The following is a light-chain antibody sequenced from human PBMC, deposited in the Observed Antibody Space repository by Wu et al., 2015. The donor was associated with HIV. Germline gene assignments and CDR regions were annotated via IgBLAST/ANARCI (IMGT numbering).Light chain of an antibody. CDR3: QQYYSTPLT. J-gene: IGKJ4*01. Sequence: DIQMTQSPSSLSASVGDRVTITCRASQGISKSLAWYQQKPGKAPKLLLYATSRLESGVPSWFSGSGSVTDYTLTISSLQPEDFVTYYCQQYYSTPLTFGGGTKVEIE. CDR1: QGISKS. CDR2: ATS. V-gene: IGKV1-NL1*01.